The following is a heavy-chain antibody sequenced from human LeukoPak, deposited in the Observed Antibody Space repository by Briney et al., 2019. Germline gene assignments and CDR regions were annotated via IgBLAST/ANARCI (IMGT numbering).Heavy chain of an antibody. J-gene: IGHJ4*02. CDR2: INWNGGST. CDR1: GFTFSSYA. CDR3: AKGRKGLY. Sequence: GGSLRLSCAASGFTFSSYAMHWVRQAPGKGLEWVSGINWNGGSTGYADSVKGRFTISRDNSKNTLYLQMNSLRAEDTAVYYCAKGRKGLYWGQGTLVTVSS. V-gene: IGHV3-20*04.